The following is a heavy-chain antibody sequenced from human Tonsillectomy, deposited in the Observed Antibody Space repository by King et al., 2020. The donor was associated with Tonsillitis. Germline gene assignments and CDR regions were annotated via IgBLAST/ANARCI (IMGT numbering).Heavy chain of an antibody. CDR2: ITGNSGAT. CDR3: AREGGTMIIVVIKSSWFDP. CDR1: GFTFSSYA. D-gene: IGHD3-22*01. Sequence: DVQLVESEGGLAQPGGSLRLSCAASGFTFSSYAMSWVRQAPGKGLEWVSSITGNSGATYYADSVKGRFTISRDNSKNTLYLQMNSLRVEDTAVYYCAREGGTMIIVVIKSSWFDPWGQGTLVTVSS. J-gene: IGHJ5*02. V-gene: IGHV3-23*04.